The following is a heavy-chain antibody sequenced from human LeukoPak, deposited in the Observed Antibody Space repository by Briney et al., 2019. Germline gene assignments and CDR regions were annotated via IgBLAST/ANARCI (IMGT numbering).Heavy chain of an antibody. Sequence: ASVKVSCKASGYTFTSYGISWVRQAPGQGLEWMGWISAYNSNTNYAQKLQGRVTMTTDTSTSTAYMELRSLRSDDTAVYYCARDWGSGWLYYYYYMDVWGKGTTVTISS. V-gene: IGHV1-18*01. D-gene: IGHD6-19*01. CDR2: ISAYNSNT. J-gene: IGHJ6*03. CDR1: GYTFTSYG. CDR3: ARDWGSGWLYYYYYMDV.